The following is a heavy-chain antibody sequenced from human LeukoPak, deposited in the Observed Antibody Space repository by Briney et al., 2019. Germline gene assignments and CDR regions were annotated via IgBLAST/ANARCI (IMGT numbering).Heavy chain of an antibody. CDR1: GFTFSSYG. CDR3: AANWNGKY. V-gene: IGHV3-33*01. CDR2: IWYGGSNK. Sequence: GGSLRLSCAASGFTFSSYGMHWVRQAPGKGLEWVAVIWYGGSNKYYADSVKGRFTISRDNSKNTLYLQMNGLRAEDTAVYYCAANWNGKYWGQGTLVTVSS. J-gene: IGHJ4*02. D-gene: IGHD1-1*01.